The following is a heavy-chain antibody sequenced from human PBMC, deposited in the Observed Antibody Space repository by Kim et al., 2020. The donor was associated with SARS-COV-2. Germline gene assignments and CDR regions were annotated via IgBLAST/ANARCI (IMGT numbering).Heavy chain of an antibody. CDR1: GFTFSSYW. D-gene: IGHD2-15*01. J-gene: IGHJ4*02. CDR2: IKQDESEK. CDR3: ARDLRGWHFDY. Sequence: WGSLRLSCAASGFTFSSYWMSWVRQAPGKGLEWVANIKQDESEKYYVGSVRGRFTISRDNAKNSLYLQMNSLRAEDTAVYYCARDLRGWHFDYWGQGTLVTVSS. V-gene: IGHV3-7*01.